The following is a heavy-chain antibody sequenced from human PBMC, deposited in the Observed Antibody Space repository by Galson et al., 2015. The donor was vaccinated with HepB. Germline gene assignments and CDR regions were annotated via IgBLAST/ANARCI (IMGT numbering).Heavy chain of an antibody. J-gene: IGHJ5*02. CDR1: GFTFSRYA. D-gene: IGHD3-22*01. CDR3: AKSRPGADYYDSP. CDR2: ISFDGSSN. V-gene: IGHV3-30-3*02. Sequence: SLRLSCAASGFTFSRYAMHWVRQAPGKGLEWVAIISFDGSSNYYADSVKGRFTISRDNAKTSLYLQMNSLRDEDTAVYYCAKSRPGADYYDSPWGQGTLVTVSS.